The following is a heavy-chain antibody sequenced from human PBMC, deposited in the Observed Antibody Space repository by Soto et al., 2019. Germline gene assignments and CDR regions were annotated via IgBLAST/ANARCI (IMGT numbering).Heavy chain of an antibody. D-gene: IGHD3-3*01. V-gene: IGHV4-39*01. Sequence: SETLSLTCTVSGGSISSSSYYWGWIRQPPGKGLEWIGSIYYSGSTYYNPSLESRVTISVDTSKNQFSLKLSSVTAADTAVYYCARQLRFLEWLSLFGWFDPWGQGTLVTVSS. CDR3: ARQLRFLEWLSLFGWFDP. CDR2: IYYSGST. J-gene: IGHJ5*02. CDR1: GGSISSSSYY.